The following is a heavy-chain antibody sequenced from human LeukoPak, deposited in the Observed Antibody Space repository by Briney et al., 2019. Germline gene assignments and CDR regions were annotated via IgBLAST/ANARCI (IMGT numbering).Heavy chain of an antibody. D-gene: IGHD2-2*01. J-gene: IGHJ3*01. CDR2: ISGSGGST. CDR3: AKDRSCSGSSCNVGS. V-gene: IGHV3-23*01. Sequence: GGPLRLSCAASGLTFSSFAMSWVRQAPGKRLEWVSAISGSGGSTFYADSVKGRFTISRDNSKNTLFLQMNSLRAEDTAVYYCAKDRSCSGSSCNVGSWGQGTMVIVSS. CDR1: GLTFSSFA.